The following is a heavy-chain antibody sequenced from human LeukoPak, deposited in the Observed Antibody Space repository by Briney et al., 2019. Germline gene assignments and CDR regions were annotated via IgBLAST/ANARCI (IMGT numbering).Heavy chain of an antibody. CDR1: GGSISSSSYY. V-gene: IGHV4-61*01. CDR2: IDYSGST. Sequence: SETLSLTCTVSGGSISSSSYYWGWIRQPPGKGLEWIGYIDYSGSTNNNPSLKSRVTISVDTSNNQLSLKLTSVTAADTAVYYCARERPVRDGYFYYYYMDVWGKGTTVTISS. CDR3: ARERPVRDGYFYYYYMDV. J-gene: IGHJ6*03. D-gene: IGHD5-24*01.